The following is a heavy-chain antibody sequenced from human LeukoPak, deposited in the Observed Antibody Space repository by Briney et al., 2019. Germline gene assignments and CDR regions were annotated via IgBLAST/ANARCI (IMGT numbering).Heavy chain of an antibody. J-gene: IGHJ4*02. Sequence: SQTLSLTCTVSGGSISSGSYYWSWIRQPAGKGLEWIGRIYTSGSTNYNPSLKSRVTISVDTSKNQFSLKLSSVTAADTAVYYCARETPLVIAAAGTFNDYWSQGTLVTVSS. CDR1: GGSISSGSYY. CDR3: ARETPLVIAAAGTFNDY. CDR2: IYTSGST. V-gene: IGHV4-61*02. D-gene: IGHD6-13*01.